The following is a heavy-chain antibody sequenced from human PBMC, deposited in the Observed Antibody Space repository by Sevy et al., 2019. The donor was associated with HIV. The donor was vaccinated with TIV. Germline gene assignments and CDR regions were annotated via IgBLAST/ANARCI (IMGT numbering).Heavy chain of an antibody. CDR3: ARDEIQAYGMDV. CDR1: GYTFTGYY. V-gene: IGHV1-2*02. J-gene: IGHJ6*02. Sequence: ASVKVSCKASGYTFTGYYMHWVRQAPGQGLEWMGWINPNSGGTNYAQKFQGRVTMTRDTSISTAYMELSRLRSDDTAVYYCARDEIQAYGMDVWCQGTTVTVSS. CDR2: INPNSGGT. D-gene: IGHD5-18*01.